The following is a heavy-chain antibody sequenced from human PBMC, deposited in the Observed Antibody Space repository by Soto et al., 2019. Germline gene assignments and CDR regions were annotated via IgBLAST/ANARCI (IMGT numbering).Heavy chain of an antibody. CDR1: GFTFSSYV. J-gene: IGHJ6*02. CDR2: ISYDGSNK. D-gene: IGHD1-1*01. V-gene: IGHV3-30-3*01. Sequence: QVQLVESGGGVVQPGRSLRLSCAASGFTFSSYVMHWVRQAPGKGLEWVAVISYDGSNKYYADSVKGRFTISRDNSKNTLYLQMNTLRAEDTAMYYCARDRLRYNWNDFPYYYYGMDVWGQGTTVTVSS. CDR3: ARDRLRYNWNDFPYYYYGMDV.